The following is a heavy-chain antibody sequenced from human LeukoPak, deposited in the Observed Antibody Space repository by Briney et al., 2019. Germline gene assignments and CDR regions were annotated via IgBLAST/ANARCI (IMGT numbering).Heavy chain of an antibody. D-gene: IGHD3-3*01. V-gene: IGHV5-10-1*01. CDR1: GYSFTSYW. J-gene: IGHJ5*02. CDR2: IDPSDSYT. Sequence: GESLRISCQGSGYSFTSYWISWVRQMPGKGLEWMGRIDPSDSYTNYSPSFQGHVTISADKSISTAYLQWSSLKASDTAMHYCARQNYDFWSGYDYNWFDPWGQGTLVTVSS. CDR3: ARQNYDFWSGYDYNWFDP.